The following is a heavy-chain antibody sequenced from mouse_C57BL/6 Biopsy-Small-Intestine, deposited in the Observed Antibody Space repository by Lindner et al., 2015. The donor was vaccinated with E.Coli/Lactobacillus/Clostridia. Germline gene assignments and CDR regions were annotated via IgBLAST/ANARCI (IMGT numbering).Heavy chain of an antibody. V-gene: IGHV1-7*01. CDR3: ARDGEIVIDVGPVYNDY. CDR1: GYTFNSYG. D-gene: IGHD1-1*01. J-gene: IGHJ4*01. CDR2: ISPYNGNR. Sequence: SVKVSCKASGYTFNSYGITWVRQAPGQGLEWVGWISPYNGNRKYGQKFQGRLTMTTDRSTSTAYMELRSLRYDDTAMYYCARDGEIVIDVGPVYNDYWGQGTLVTVSS.